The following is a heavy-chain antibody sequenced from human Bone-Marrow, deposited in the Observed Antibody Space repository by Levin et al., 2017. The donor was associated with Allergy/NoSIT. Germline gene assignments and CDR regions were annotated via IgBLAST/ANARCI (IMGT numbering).Heavy chain of an antibody. D-gene: IGHD5-12*01. CDR3: SSLGYDTASAVVY. Sequence: NSGGSLRLSCVSSGLSFSYAWMSWVRQAPGKGLEWVGRIKGKIDGGTVDYAAPVKGRFTISRDDSKSTLYLQMDSLKNEDTAVYYCSSLGYDTASAVVYWGLGTLVTVSS. V-gene: IGHV3-15*01. CDR1: GLSFSYAW. CDR2: IKGKIDGGTV. J-gene: IGHJ4*02.